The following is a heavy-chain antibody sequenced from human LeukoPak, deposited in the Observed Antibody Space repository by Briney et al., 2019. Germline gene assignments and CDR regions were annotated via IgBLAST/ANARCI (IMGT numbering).Heavy chain of an antibody. CDR2: IVVGSGNT. D-gene: IGHD1-26*01. J-gene: IGHJ4*02. CDR3: AAEPCSGSYNY. Sequence: ASVKVSCKASGFTFTSSAVQWVRQARGQRLEWIGWIVVGSGNTNYAQKFQERVTITRDMSTSTAYMELSSLRSEDTAVYYRAAEPCSGSYNYWGQGTLVTVSS. CDR1: GFTFTSSA. V-gene: IGHV1-58*01.